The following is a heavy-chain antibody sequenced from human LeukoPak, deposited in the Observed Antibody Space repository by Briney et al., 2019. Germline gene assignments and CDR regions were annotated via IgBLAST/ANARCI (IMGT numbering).Heavy chain of an antibody. Sequence: PGGSLRLSCAASGFTFSIYAMNWVRQAPGKGLEWVSSISANGGETHYADSVKGRFTISRDNSKNTLYLQINNPRVEDTAVYYCAKRYYDFPLDYWGQRTLVTVSS. CDR2: ISANGGET. V-gene: IGHV3-23*01. D-gene: IGHD3-3*01. CDR3: AKRYYDFPLDY. CDR1: GFTFSIYA. J-gene: IGHJ4*02.